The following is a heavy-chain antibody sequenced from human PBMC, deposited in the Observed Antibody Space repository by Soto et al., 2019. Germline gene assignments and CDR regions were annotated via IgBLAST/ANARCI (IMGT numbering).Heavy chain of an antibody. CDR3: ATYRYYYGVDV. Sequence: ASVKVSCKASGYTFSSYGISWVRQAPGQGLEWMGWISTYNANTNYAQKLQGRVTMTTDTSTSTVYMELRSLRSDDTAVYYCATYRYYYGVDVWGQGKTVTVSS. CDR1: GYTFSSYG. V-gene: IGHV1-18*04. J-gene: IGHJ6*02. CDR2: ISTYNANT.